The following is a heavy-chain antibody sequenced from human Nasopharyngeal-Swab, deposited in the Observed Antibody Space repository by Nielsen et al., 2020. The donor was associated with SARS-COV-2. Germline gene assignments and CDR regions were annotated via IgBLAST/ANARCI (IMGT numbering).Heavy chain of an antibody. Sequence: WIRQPPGKGLEWVSAISGSGGSTYYADSVKGRFTISRDNSKNTLYLQMNSLRAEDTAVYYCARDGLDCSGGSCYSWAYYYYGMDVWGQGTTVTVSS. J-gene: IGHJ6*02. V-gene: IGHV3-23*01. CDR2: ISGSGGST. D-gene: IGHD2-15*01. CDR3: ARDGLDCSGGSCYSWAYYYYGMDV.